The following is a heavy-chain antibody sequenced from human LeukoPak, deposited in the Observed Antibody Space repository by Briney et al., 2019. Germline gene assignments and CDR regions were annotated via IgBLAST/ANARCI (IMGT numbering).Heavy chain of an antibody. CDR3: ARVNSSGWYEDY. CDR1: GGSFSGYY. D-gene: IGHD6-19*01. CDR2: INHSGST. V-gene: IGHV4-34*01. Sequence: SETLSLTCAVYGGSFSGYYWSWIRQPPGKGLEWIGEINHSGSTNYNPSLKSRVTLSVDTSKNQFSLKLSSVTAADTAVYYCARVNSSGWYEDYWGQGTLVTVSS. J-gene: IGHJ4*02.